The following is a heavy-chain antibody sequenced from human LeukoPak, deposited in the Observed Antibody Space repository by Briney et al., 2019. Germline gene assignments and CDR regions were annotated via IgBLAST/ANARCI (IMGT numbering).Heavy chain of an antibody. D-gene: IGHD5-18*01. J-gene: IGHJ4*02. CDR2: IYPGDSDT. CDR1: GYGFTSYW. CDR3: ARHDTARAPCDY. V-gene: IGHV5-51*01. Sequence: GASLQISSKGSGYGFTSYWIGWMRQLPGQGMEWMGIIYPGDSDTRYSPSFQGQVTISAHKSISTAYLQWSSLKASYTAMYYCARHDTARAPCDYWGQGTLVSVSS.